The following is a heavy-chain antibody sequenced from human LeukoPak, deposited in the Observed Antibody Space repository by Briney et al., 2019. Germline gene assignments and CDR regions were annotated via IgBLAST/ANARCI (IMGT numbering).Heavy chain of an antibody. CDR3: ATRGVVVPAADAFDI. D-gene: IGHD2-2*01. Sequence: ASVKVSCKVSGYTLTELSMHWVRQAPGKGLEWMGGFDPEDGETIYAQKFQGRVTMTEDTSTDTAYMELSSLRSEDTAVYYCATRGVVVPAADAFDIWGQGTMVTVSS. V-gene: IGHV1-24*01. J-gene: IGHJ3*02. CDR1: GYTLTELS. CDR2: FDPEDGET.